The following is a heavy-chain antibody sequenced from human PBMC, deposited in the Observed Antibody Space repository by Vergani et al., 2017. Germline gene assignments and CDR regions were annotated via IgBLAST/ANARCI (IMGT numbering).Heavy chain of an antibody. CDR1: GFTFGDYA. CDR2: IRSKAYGGTT. D-gene: IGHD3-22*01. J-gene: IGHJ4*02. V-gene: IGHV3-49*04. CDR3: TRGPTYYYDSSGYYSAGDY. Sequence: EVQLVESGGGLVQPGRSLRLSCTASGFTFGDYAMSWVRQAPGKGLEWVGFIRSKAYGGTTEYDASVKGRFTISRDDSKSIAYLQMNSLKTDDTAVYSCTRGPTYYYDSSGYYSAGDYWGQGTLVTVSS.